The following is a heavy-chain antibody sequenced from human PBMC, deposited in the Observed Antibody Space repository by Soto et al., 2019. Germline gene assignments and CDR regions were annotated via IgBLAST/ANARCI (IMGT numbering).Heavy chain of an antibody. V-gene: IGHV3-30*18. J-gene: IGHJ6*02. CDR2: ISYDGSNK. CDR3: AKDLITIFGVAKGYYYYGMDV. CDR1: GFTFSSYG. D-gene: IGHD3-3*01. Sequence: QVQLVESGGGVVQPGRSLRLSCAASGFTFSSYGMHWVRQAPGKGLEWVAVISYDGSNKYYADSVKGRFTISRDNSENTLYLQMNSLRAEDTAVYYCAKDLITIFGVAKGYYYYGMDVWGQGTTVTVSS.